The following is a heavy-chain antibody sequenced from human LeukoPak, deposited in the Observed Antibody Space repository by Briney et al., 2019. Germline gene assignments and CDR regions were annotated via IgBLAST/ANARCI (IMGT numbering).Heavy chain of an antibody. J-gene: IGHJ5*02. CDR3: ARDQCSSTSCYAGWFDP. Sequence: SETLSLTCAVYGGSFSGYYWSWIRQPPGKGLEWIGEINHSGSTNYNPSLKSRVTISVDTSMNQFSLKLSSVTAADTAVYYCARDQCSSTSCYAGWFDPWGQGTLVTVSS. CDR2: INHSGST. V-gene: IGHV4-34*01. CDR1: GGSFSGYY. D-gene: IGHD2-2*01.